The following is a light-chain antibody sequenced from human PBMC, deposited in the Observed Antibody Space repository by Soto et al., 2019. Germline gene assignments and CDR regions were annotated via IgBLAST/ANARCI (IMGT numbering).Light chain of an antibody. V-gene: IGKV1-5*03. J-gene: IGKJ1*01. Sequence: DIQMTQSPSTLSASVGDSVTITCRASQSISSWLAWYQQKPGKAPKLLIYKASTLQSGVPSRFSGSGSGTEFTLTISSLQTDDFATYYCQQYNSFSPWTFGQGTKVDIK. CDR3: QQYNSFSPWT. CDR1: QSISSW. CDR2: KAS.